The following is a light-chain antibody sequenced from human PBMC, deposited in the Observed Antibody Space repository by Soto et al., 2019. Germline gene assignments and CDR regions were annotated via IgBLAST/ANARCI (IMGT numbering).Light chain of an antibody. J-gene: IGKJ1*01. CDR2: KAS. CDR1: QSINTW. CDR3: QQYYSYWT. V-gene: IGKV1-5*03. Sequence: DIQMTQSPSTLSASVRDRDTITCRASQSINTWLAWHQQKPGKAPKLLIYKASTLESGVPSRFSGSGSGTEFTLTITSLQPDDFATYYCQQYYSYWTFGQGTKVDIK.